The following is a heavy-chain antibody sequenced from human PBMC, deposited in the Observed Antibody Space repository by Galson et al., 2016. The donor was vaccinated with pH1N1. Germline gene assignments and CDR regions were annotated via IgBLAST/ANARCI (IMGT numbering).Heavy chain of an antibody. V-gene: IGHV3-7*01. CDR1: GFTFSHYW. Sequence: SLRLSCAASGFTFSHYWMSWVRQAPGRGLEWVANIKENGSEKKYLDSVKGRFTISRDNAKHSVSLQMNNLRAEDTAVYYCASQILSSSESPFEFWGQGALVTVSS. CDR3: ASQILSSSESPFEF. CDR2: IKENGSEK. J-gene: IGHJ4*02. D-gene: IGHD2-15*01.